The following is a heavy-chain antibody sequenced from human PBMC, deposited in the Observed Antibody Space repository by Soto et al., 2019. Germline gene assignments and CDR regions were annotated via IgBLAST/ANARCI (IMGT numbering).Heavy chain of an antibody. CDR2: IWYDGSNK. CDR3: XXXXXXXXXXXXXXXXXXMDV. V-gene: IGHV3-33*01. J-gene: IGHJ6*02. Sequence: QVQLVESGGGVFQPGRSLRLSCAASGFTFSTYGMHWVRQAPGKGLEWVAVIWYDGSNKYYVDSVKGRFSISRDNSKXXXXXXXXXXXXXXXXXXXXXXXXXXXXXXXXXXXXXXMDVWGQGTTVTVSS. CDR1: GFTFSTYG.